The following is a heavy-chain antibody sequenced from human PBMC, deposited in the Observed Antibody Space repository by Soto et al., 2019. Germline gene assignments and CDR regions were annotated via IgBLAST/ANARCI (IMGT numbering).Heavy chain of an antibody. CDR2: IYYSGST. CDR1: VGSISSYY. CDR3: ARDLKGQSRRRVAAPLHSGMDV. Sequence: QVQLQESGPGLVKPSETLSLTCTVSVGSISSYYWSWIRQPPGKGLEWIGYIYYSGSTNYNPSLKSRVTISVDTSKNQFSLKRSSVTAADTAVYYCARDLKGQSRRRVAAPLHSGMDVWGQGTTVTVSS. V-gene: IGHV4-59*01. J-gene: IGHJ6*02. D-gene: IGHD2-15*01.